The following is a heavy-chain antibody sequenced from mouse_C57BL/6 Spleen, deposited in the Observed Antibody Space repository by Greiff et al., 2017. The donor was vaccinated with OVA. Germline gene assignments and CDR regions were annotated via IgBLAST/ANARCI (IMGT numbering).Heavy chain of an antibody. V-gene: IGHV5-17*01. CDR3: ASHDGYDHYYAMDY. Sequence: EVKLVESGAGLVKPGASLKLSCAASGFTFSDYGMHWVRQAPEKGLEWVAYISSGSSTIYYADTVKGRFTISRDNASNTPFLQLTSLRSEDTAVYYCASHDGYDHYYAMDYWGQGTSVTVSS. D-gene: IGHD2-3*01. CDR1: GFTFSDYG. CDR2: ISSGSSTI. J-gene: IGHJ4*01.